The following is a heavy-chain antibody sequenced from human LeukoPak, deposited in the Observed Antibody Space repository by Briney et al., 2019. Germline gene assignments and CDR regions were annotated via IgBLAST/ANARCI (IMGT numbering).Heavy chain of an antibody. D-gene: IGHD2-2*01. CDR3: ARVVSKTDYHYGMDV. CDR1: GGSFSGYY. V-gene: IGHV4-34*01. Sequence: SETLSLTCAVYGGSFSGYYWSWIRQPPGKGLEWIGEINHSGSTNYNPSLKSRVTISVDTSKNQFSLKLSSVTAADTAVYYCARVVSKTDYHYGMDVWGQGTTVTVSS. J-gene: IGHJ6*02. CDR2: INHSGST.